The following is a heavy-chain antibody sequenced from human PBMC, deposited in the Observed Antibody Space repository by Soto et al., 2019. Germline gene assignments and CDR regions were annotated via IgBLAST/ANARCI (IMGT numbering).Heavy chain of an antibody. CDR1: GYTFSDYY. CDR3: ARGGREVPRIPYDT. V-gene: IGHV1-2*02. CDR2: INPNVGGT. Sequence: QVQLVQSGAEVKKPGASVYLSCKASGYTFSDYYVHWVRQAPGQGLEWMGWINPNVGGTNYARKFQGRVTMTRDTSISTVYMKLTRLSPDDTAIYYCARGGREVPRIPYDTWGQGTRVTVSS. J-gene: IGHJ5*02. D-gene: IGHD3-16*01.